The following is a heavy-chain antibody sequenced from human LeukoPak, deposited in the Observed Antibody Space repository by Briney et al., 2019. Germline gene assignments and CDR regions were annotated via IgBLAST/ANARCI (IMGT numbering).Heavy chain of an antibody. V-gene: IGHV3-30-3*01. CDR1: GFTFSSYA. Sequence: GGSLRLSCAASGFTFSSYAMHWVRQAPGKGLEWVAVISYDGSNKYYADSVKGRFTISRDNSKNTLYLQMSSLRAEDTAVYYCARVSRDHDYGDYWGQGTLVTVSS. CDR3: ARVSRDHDYGDY. CDR2: ISYDGSNK. J-gene: IGHJ4*02.